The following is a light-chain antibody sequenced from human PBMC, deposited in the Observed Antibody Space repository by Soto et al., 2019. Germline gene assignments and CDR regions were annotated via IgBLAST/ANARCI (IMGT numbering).Light chain of an antibody. CDR3: CSYAGSYYV. Sequence: QSALTQPRSVSGSPGQSVTISCTGTSSDVGGYNYVSWYQQHPGKAPKLMIYDVSKRPSGVPDRFSGSKSGNTASLPISGLRAEDEADYYCCSYAGSYYVFGTGTKVTVL. CDR2: DVS. CDR1: SSDVGGYNY. J-gene: IGLJ1*01. V-gene: IGLV2-11*01.